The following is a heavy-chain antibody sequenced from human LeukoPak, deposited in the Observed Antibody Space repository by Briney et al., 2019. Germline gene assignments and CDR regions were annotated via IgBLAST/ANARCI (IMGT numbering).Heavy chain of an antibody. CDR1: GGSISSSSHY. CDR2: IYYSGST. CDR3: VRGPYGSGISNWFDP. Sequence: PSETLSLTCTVSGGSISSSSHYWGWIRQPPGKGLEWIGSIYYSGSTYYNPSLKSRVTISVDTSKNQFSLKLSSVTAADTAVYYCVRGPYGSGISNWFDPWGQGTLVIVSS. J-gene: IGHJ5*02. D-gene: IGHD3-10*01. V-gene: IGHV4-39*07.